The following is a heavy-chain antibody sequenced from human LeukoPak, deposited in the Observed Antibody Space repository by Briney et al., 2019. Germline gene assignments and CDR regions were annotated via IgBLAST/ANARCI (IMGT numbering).Heavy chain of an antibody. CDR3: TRDQT. V-gene: IGHV3-7*01. Sequence: HPGGSLRLSCVGALGSHWMGWVRQAPGKGLEWVANIKEDGSQKYYMDSVKGRFTISRDNAKSSLILQMNNLRVEDTAVYYCTRDQTWGQGTLVTVSS. J-gene: IGHJ4*02. CDR1: LGSHW. CDR2: IKEDGSQK.